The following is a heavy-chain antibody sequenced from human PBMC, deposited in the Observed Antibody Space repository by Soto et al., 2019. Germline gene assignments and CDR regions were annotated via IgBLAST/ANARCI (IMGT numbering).Heavy chain of an antibody. D-gene: IGHD3-22*01. J-gene: IGHJ5*02. CDR3: AKRSSGSTNWFDP. Sequence: QVQLVESGGGVVQPGRSLRLSCAASGFTFSSYGMHWVRQAPGKGLEWVAVISYDGSNKYYADSVKGRFTISRDNSKNTLYLQMNSLRAEDTAVYYCAKRSSGSTNWFDPWGQGTLVTVSS. CDR1: GFTFSSYG. V-gene: IGHV3-30*18. CDR2: ISYDGSNK.